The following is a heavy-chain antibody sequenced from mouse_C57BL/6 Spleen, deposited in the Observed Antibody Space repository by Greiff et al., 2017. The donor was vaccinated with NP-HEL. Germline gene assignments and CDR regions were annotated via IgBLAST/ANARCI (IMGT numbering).Heavy chain of an antibody. CDR2: IRSKSNNYAT. V-gene: IGHV10-1*01. D-gene: IGHD2-3*01. CDR3: VRQNGYYGGFDV. CDR1: GFSFNTYA. Sequence: EVQLVESGGGLVQPKGSLKLSCAASGFSFNTYAMNWVRQAPGKGLEWVARIRSKSNNYATYYADSVKDRFTISRDDSESMLYLQMNNLKTEDTAMYYCVRQNGYYGGFDVWGTGTTVTVAS. J-gene: IGHJ1*03.